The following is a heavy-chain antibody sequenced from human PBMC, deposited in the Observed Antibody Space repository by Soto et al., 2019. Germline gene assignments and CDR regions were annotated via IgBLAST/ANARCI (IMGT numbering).Heavy chain of an antibody. J-gene: IGHJ3*02. D-gene: IGHD3-10*01. CDR3: ARNYLGSNLGAFDI. CDR2: IFHNGNT. V-gene: IGHV4-4*02. Sequence: QVQLRESGPGLVKPSETLSLTCAVSGSSISENNWWSWVRQSPGKGLESIGEIFHNGNTNYNPSLKSRVAISVDKSKNHFSLKLSSVTAADTAMYYCARNYLGSNLGAFDIWGQGTMVTVSS. CDR1: GSSISENNW.